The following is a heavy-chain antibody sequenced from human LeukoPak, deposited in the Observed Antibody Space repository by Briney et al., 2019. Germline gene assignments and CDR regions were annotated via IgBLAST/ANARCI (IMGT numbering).Heavy chain of an antibody. D-gene: IGHD3-10*01. Sequence: PSETLSLTCTVSGGSISGYYWSWIRQPAGKGLEWIGRIYSSVSTNYHPSLKSRVTMSVDTSKNQFSLKLSSVTAADTAMYFCARDRIGGYASGNYFVVWGKGTTVTVSS. CDR1: GGSISGYY. J-gene: IGHJ6*04. CDR3: ARDRIGGYASGNYFVV. CDR2: IYSSVST. V-gene: IGHV4-4*07.